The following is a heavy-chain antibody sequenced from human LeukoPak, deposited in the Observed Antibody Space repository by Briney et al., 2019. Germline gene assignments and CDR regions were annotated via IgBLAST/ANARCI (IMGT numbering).Heavy chain of an antibody. J-gene: IGHJ4*02. CDR3: ARLYGDYGGDY. CDR2: IYYSGST. V-gene: IGHV4-59*08. Sequence: SETLSLTCTVSGGSISSYYWSWIRQPPGKGLEWIGYIYYSGSTNYNPSLKSRVTISVDTSKNQFSLKLSSVTAADTVVYYCARLYGDYGGDYWGQGTLVTVSS. D-gene: IGHD4-17*01. CDR1: GGSISSYY.